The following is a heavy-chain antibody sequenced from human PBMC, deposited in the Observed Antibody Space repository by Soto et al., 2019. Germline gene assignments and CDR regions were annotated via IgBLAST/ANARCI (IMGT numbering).Heavy chain of an antibody. J-gene: IGHJ6*02. CDR2: MNPNSGNT. CDR3: ARGLYCSGGSCYYYYGMDV. Sequence: GASVKVSCKASGYTFTSYDINWVRQATGQGLEWMGWMNPNSGNTGYAQKFQGRVTMTRNTSISTAYMELSSLRSEDTAVYYCARGLYCSGGSCYYYYGMDVWGRGTTVTVSS. V-gene: IGHV1-8*01. CDR1: GYTFTSYD. D-gene: IGHD2-15*01.